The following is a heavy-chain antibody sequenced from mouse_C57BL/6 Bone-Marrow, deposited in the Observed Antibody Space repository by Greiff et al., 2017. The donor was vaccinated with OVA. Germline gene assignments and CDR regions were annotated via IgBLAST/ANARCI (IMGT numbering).Heavy chain of an antibody. CDR3: ARRYYGNLLTMDY. CDR2: IYIGNGYT. CDR1: GYTFTSYG. Sequence: EVQGVESGAELVRPGSSVKMSCKTSGYTFTSYGINWVKQRPGQGLEWIGYIYIGNGYTEYNEKFKGKATLTSDTSSSTAYMQLSSLTSEDSAIYFCARRYYGNLLTMDYWGQGTSVTVSS. J-gene: IGHJ4*01. D-gene: IGHD2-1*01. V-gene: IGHV1-58*01.